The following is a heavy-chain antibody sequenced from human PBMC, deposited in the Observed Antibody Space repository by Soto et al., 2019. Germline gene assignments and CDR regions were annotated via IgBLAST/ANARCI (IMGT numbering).Heavy chain of an antibody. D-gene: IGHD6-6*01. Sequence: EVLLLESGGGLVQPGGSLRLSCAASGFNFSGYAMGWVRQAPGKGLEWVSSVSSSGSITYYADSVKGRFTISRDNSENTLYLQMSSLSAEDTAVYFCAKDRWFSASSSSGLDSWGQGTLVTVSS. V-gene: IGHV3-23*01. J-gene: IGHJ4*02. CDR2: VSSSGSIT. CDR1: GFNFSGYA. CDR3: AKDRWFSASSSSGLDS.